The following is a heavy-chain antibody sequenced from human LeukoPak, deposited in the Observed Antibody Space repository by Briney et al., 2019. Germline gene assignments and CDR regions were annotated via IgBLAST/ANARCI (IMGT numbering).Heavy chain of an antibody. CDR3: ARDRGDSGSSDY. CDR2: ISSGSSYT. V-gene: IGHV3-11*06. D-gene: IGHD3-10*01. J-gene: IGHJ4*02. Sequence: PGGSLRLSCAASGFSLSDYYMSWVRQAPGKGLEWVSYISSGSSYTINADSVKGRFTVFRDNAKNLVFLQMNRLRVEDTAVYYCARDRGDSGSSDYWGQGTLVTVSS. CDR1: GFSLSDYY.